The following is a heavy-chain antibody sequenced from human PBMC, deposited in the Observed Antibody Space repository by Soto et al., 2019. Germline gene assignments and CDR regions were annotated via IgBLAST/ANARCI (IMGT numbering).Heavy chain of an antibody. CDR1: GYTFTGYY. CDR2: INPNSGGT. J-gene: IGHJ1*01. Sequence: ASVTVSCKXSGYTFTGYYMHWVRQAPGQGLEWMGWINPNSGGTNYAQKFQGRVTMTRDTSISTAYMELSRLRSDDTAVYYCARRAAAGNKCFQHWGQGTRVTVSS. CDR3: ARRAAAGNKCFQH. V-gene: IGHV1-2*02. D-gene: IGHD6-13*01.